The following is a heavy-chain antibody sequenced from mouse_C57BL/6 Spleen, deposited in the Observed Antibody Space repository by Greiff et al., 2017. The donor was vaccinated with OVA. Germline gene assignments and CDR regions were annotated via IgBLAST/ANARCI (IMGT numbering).Heavy chain of an antibody. CDR1: GFSLTSYA. CDR3: ARETYYCSSSYWYFDV. J-gene: IGHJ1*03. Sequence: VKLVESGPGLVAPSQRLYITCTVSGFSLTSYAISWVSQTPGKGLEWIGVIWTGGGTNYNSAIKSRLSISKHNYKTQVFLKMNILQTHDTARYYCARETYYCSSSYWYFDVWGTGTTVTVSS. CDR2: IWTGGGT. D-gene: IGHD1-1*01. V-gene: IGHV2-9-1*01.